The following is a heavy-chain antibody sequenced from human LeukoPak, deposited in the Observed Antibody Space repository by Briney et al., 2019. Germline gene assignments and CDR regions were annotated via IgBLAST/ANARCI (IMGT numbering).Heavy chain of an antibody. V-gene: IGHV3-33*01. Sequence: GGSLRLSCTASRFTFSSYGMHWVRQAPGKGLEWVAVIWYDGSNKYYADSVKGRFTISRDNSKNTLYLQMNSLRAEDTAVYYCARGLLAVGATQLDYWGQGTLVTVSS. D-gene: IGHD1-26*01. J-gene: IGHJ4*02. CDR3: ARGLLAVGATQLDY. CDR1: RFTFSSYG. CDR2: IWYDGSNK.